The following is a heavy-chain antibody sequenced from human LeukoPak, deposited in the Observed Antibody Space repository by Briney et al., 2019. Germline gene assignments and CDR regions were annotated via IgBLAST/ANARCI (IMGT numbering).Heavy chain of an antibody. Sequence: GGSLRLSCAVSGFTVSSNYMTWVRQAPGKGLEWVSSISSSSSYIYYADSVKGRFTISRDNAKNSLYLQMNSLRAEDTAVYYCARDALYSSSSFDYWGQGTLVTVSS. V-gene: IGHV3-21*01. D-gene: IGHD6-6*01. CDR2: ISSSSSYI. CDR3: ARDALYSSSSFDY. J-gene: IGHJ4*02. CDR1: GFTVSSNY.